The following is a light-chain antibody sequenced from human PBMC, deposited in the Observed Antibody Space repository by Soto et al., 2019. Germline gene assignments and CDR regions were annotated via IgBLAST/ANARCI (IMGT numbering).Light chain of an antibody. Sequence: DIQMTQSPSSLSASVGDRVTITCRASQRISTYLSWYQQKPGKAPQSLIYSASSLQSGVPSRFRGSGSGTDFTLTISNLQPDDFATYYCQHYNSYSEAFGQGTKVDIK. CDR1: QRISTY. J-gene: IGKJ1*01. V-gene: IGKV1-39*01. CDR3: QHYNSYSEA. CDR2: SAS.